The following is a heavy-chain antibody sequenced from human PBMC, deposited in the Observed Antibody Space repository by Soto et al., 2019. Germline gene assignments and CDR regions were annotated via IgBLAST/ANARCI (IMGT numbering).Heavy chain of an antibody. D-gene: IGHD1-26*01. CDR1: GGSISSSY. V-gene: IGHV4-59*01. Sequence: LETLSLTCTVSGGSISSSYWSWIRQPPGKGLEWIGYIYYSGSTNYNPSLKSRVTISVDTSKNQFSLKLSSVTAADTAVYYCAGSSGSTFDYWGQGTLVTVSS. CDR2: IYYSGST. J-gene: IGHJ4*02. CDR3: AGSSGSTFDY.